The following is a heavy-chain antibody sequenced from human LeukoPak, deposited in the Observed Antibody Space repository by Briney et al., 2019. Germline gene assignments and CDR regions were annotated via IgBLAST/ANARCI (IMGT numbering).Heavy chain of an antibody. Sequence: ASVKASCKASGYTFTSYGISWVRQAPGQGLEWMGWISAYNGNTNYAQKIQGRVTMTTDTSTSTAYMELRSLRSDDTAVYYCARVRRWIYYDSSGYYFSNWFDPWGQGTLVTVSS. CDR1: GYTFTSYG. V-gene: IGHV1-18*01. J-gene: IGHJ5*02. CDR2: ISAYNGNT. D-gene: IGHD3-22*01. CDR3: ARVRRWIYYDSSGYYFSNWFDP.